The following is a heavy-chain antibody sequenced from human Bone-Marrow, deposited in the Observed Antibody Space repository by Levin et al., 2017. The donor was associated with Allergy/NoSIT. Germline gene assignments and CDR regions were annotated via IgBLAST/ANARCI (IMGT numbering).Heavy chain of an antibody. Sequence: PGGSLRLSCAASGFTFSSYGMHWVRQAPGKGLEWVAVISYDGSNKYYADSVKGRFTISRDNSKNTLYLQMNSLRAEDTAVYYCAKDSKRGGGYYYAIYYFDYWGQGTLVTVSS. V-gene: IGHV3-30*18. J-gene: IGHJ4*02. D-gene: IGHD3-22*01. CDR1: GFTFSSYG. CDR2: ISYDGSNK. CDR3: AKDSKRGGGYYYAIYYFDY.